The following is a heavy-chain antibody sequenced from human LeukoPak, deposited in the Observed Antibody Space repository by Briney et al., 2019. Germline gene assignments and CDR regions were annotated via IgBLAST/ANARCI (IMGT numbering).Heavy chain of an antibody. Sequence: ASVKVSCKASGGTFSSYAISWVRQAPGQGLEWMGWINTNTGNPTYAQGFTGRFVFSLDTSVSTAYLQISSLKAEDTAVYYCARLTGYNWNDAGYNWFDPWGQGTLVTVSS. J-gene: IGHJ5*02. CDR2: INTNTGNP. CDR3: ARLTGYNWNDAGYNWFDP. CDR1: GGTFSSYA. D-gene: IGHD1-20*01. V-gene: IGHV7-4-1*02.